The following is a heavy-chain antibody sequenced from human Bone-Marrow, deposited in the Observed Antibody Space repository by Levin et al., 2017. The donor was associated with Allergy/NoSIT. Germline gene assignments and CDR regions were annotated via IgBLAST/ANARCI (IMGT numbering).Heavy chain of an antibody. D-gene: IGHD2-2*01. CDR1: GYTFTSYA. CDR3: ARGDCSSTSCYVGGTTQFDY. Sequence: GESLKISCKASGYTFTSYAMNWVRQAPGQGLEWVGWINTNTGNPTYAQGFTGRFVFSLDTSVSTAYLQISSLKAEDTAVYYCARGDCSSTSCYVGGTTQFDYWGQGTLVTVSS. J-gene: IGHJ4*02. CDR2: INTNTGNP. V-gene: IGHV7-4-1*02.